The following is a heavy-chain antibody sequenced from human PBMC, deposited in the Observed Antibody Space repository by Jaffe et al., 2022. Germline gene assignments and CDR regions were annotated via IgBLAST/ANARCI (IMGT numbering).Heavy chain of an antibody. Sequence: EVQLVETGGGLIQPGGSLRLSCAASGFTVSSNYMSWVRQAPGKGLEWVSVIYSGGSTYYADSVKGRFTISRDNSKNTLYLQMNSLRAEDTAVYYCAREEYYYGSGSYSGYFDYWGQGTLVTVSS. CDR2: IYSGGST. CDR1: GFTVSSNY. J-gene: IGHJ4*02. CDR3: AREEYYYGSGSYSGYFDY. D-gene: IGHD3-10*01. V-gene: IGHV3-53*02.